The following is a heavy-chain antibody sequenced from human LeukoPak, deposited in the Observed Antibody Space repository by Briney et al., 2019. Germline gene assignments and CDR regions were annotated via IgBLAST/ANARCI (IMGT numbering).Heavy chain of an antibody. V-gene: IGHV3-23*01. J-gene: IGHJ6*03. CDR1: GFTFSSYA. Sequence: GGSLRLSCAASGFTFSSYAMSWVRQAPGKGLEWVSTISDSGGNTYYADSVKGRFTISRDNSKNTLYLQMNSLRAEDTAVYYCANGLYYMDVWGKGTTVTVSS. CDR3: ANGLYYMDV. CDR2: ISDSGGNT.